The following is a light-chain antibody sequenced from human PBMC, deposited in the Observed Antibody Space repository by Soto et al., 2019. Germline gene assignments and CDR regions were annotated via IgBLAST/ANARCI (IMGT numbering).Light chain of an antibody. J-gene: IGKJ4*01. CDR2: DAS. V-gene: IGKV1-33*01. CDR3: QQCDDLPLT. Sequence: DIQITHSPSSLSASVGDRVTITCQASQDINNCLNWYQQSPGKARKLLIYDASNLETGVPSRFSASGSGTDFSFTISSLQPYDIATYFCQQCDDLPLTFGGGTKVDIK. CDR1: QDINNC.